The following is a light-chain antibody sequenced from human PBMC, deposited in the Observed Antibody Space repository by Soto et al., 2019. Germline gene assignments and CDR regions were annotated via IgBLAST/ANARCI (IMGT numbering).Light chain of an antibody. CDR3: CSYTRSGTLI. CDR1: SSDVGGYNY. J-gene: IGLJ1*01. Sequence: QSDLTQPASVSVSPGQSSTISCTGTSSDVGGYNYVSWYQQHPGKVPKVIIYDVSNRPSGVSYRFSGTKSGNTASLTVSGLQAEDEADYYCCSYTRSGTLIFGTGTKVTVL. V-gene: IGLV2-14*01. CDR2: DVS.